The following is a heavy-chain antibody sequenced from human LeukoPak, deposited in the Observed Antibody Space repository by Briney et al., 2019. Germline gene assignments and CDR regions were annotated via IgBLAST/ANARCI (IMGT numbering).Heavy chain of an antibody. D-gene: IGHD3-10*01. Sequence: SETLSLTCTVSGGSTSSFYWSWIRQPPGKGLEWIGYIYHSGSTNYNPSLKSRVTISVDTSKNQFSLNLNSVTAADTAVYYCARAVVTMVRGVIRNYNLDYWRQGTLVTVSS. CDR1: GGSTSSFY. CDR2: IYHSGST. CDR3: ARAVVTMVRGVIRNYNLDY. J-gene: IGHJ4*02. V-gene: IGHV4-59*08.